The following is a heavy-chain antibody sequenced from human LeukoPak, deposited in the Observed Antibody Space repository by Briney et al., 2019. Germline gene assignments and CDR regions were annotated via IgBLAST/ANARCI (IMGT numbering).Heavy chain of an antibody. CDR2: IYHSGST. Sequence: SETLSLTCAVSGGSISGSNWWSWVRQPPGKGLEWIGEIYHSGSTNYNPSLKSRVTISVDKSKNQFSLKLSSVTAADTAVYYCARVRNVVVTAIIDYWGQGTLVTVSS. D-gene: IGHD2-21*02. J-gene: IGHJ4*02. CDR1: GGSISGSNW. CDR3: ARVRNVVVTAIIDY. V-gene: IGHV4-4*02.